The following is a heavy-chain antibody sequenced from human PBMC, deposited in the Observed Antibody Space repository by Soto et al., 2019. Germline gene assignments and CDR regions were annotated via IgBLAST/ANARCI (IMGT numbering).Heavy chain of an antibody. D-gene: IGHD1-1*01. Sequence: ASVQVSCQASCYSFPCCGLTCVRQAQGQGLEWMGWISAYNDNRNYAQKFQDRVIMTTDTSTSTAYMELRSLRSDDTAVYYCARENWNYDYYSGMDIWGQGNKVTVS. CDR3: ARENWNYDYYSGMDI. CDR2: ISAYNDNR. J-gene: IGHJ6*02. V-gene: IGHV1-18*04. CDR1: CYSFPCCG.